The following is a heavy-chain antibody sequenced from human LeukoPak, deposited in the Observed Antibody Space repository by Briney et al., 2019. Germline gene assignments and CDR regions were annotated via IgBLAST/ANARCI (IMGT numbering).Heavy chain of an antibody. D-gene: IGHD6-19*01. CDR3: ASDGYSSGWYVLDY. CDR1: RYTFISHY. CDR2: INPGGGST. Sequence: GASVKVSCKASRYTFISHYMHWVRQAPGQGLEWMGIINPGGGSTSYAQKFQGRVTMTRDTSTSTVYMELSSLRSEDTAVYYCASDGYSSGWYVLDYWGQGTLVTVSS. J-gene: IGHJ4*02. V-gene: IGHV1-46*01.